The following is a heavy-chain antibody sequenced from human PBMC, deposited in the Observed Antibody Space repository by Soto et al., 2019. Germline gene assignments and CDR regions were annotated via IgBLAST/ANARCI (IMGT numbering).Heavy chain of an antibody. V-gene: IGHV4-4*02. D-gene: IGHD2-21*01. CDR2: IFHSGTI. CDR1: GASLTTRHW. Sequence: SETLSLTCVVSGASLTTRHWWSWVRQSPGRGLEWIGEIFHSGTINYNPSLKSRLSISLDKSKNQFSLNLTSVTAADSAVYYCARVVVIDAAGDFDSWGQGSLVTVSS. CDR3: ARVVVIDAAGDFDS. J-gene: IGHJ4*02.